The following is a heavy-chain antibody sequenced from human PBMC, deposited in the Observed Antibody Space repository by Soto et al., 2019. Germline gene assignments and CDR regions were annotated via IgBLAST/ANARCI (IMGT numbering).Heavy chain of an antibody. J-gene: IGHJ4*02. V-gene: IGHV6-1*01. CDR2: TYYRSKWYN. CDR3: ARAVLLTRFGGNSPLDY. Sequence: SQTLSLTCAISGDSVSSNSAAWNWVRQSPSRGLEWLGRTYYRSKWYNDYAVSVKSRITINQDTSKNQFSLQLNSVAPEDTAVYYCARAVLLTRFGGNSPLDYWGQGTLVTVSS. CDR1: GDSVSSNSAA. D-gene: IGHD3-10*02.